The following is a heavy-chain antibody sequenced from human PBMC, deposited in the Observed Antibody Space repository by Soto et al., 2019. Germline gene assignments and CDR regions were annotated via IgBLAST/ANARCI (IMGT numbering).Heavy chain of an antibody. Sequence: GGSLRLSCAASGFTFSSYSMNWVRQAPGKGLEWVSSISSSSSYIYYADSVKGRFTIPRDNAKNSLYLQMNSLGAEDTAVYYCARDFVVGGPTINYYYGMDVWGQGTTVTVSS. CDR3: ARDFVVGGPTINYYYGMDV. V-gene: IGHV3-21*01. D-gene: IGHD1-26*01. CDR2: ISSSSSYI. J-gene: IGHJ6*02. CDR1: GFTFSSYS.